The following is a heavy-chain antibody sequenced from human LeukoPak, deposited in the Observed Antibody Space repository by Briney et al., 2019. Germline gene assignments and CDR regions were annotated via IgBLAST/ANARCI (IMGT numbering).Heavy chain of an antibody. CDR2: IYTSGST. D-gene: IGHD3-3*01. V-gene: IGHV4-4*07. Sequence: SETLSLTCTVSGGSISSYYWSWIRQPAGKGLEWIGRIYTSGSTNYNPSLKSRVTMSVDTSKNQFSLKLSSVTAADTAVYYCARDRFVKDFWSGYYTFFDYWGQGTLVTVSS. CDR3: ARDRFVKDFWSGYYTFFDY. CDR1: GGSISSYY. J-gene: IGHJ4*02.